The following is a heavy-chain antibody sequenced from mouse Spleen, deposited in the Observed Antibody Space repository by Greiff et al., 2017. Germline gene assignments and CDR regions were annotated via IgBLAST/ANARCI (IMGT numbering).Heavy chain of an antibody. CDR1: GYSFTDYN. J-gene: IGHJ1*01. CDR2: IDPYNGGT. Sequence: VQLQQSGPELVKPGASVKVSCKASGYSFTDYNMYWVKQSHGKSLEWIGYIDPYNGGTSYNQKFKGKATLTVDKSSSTAFMHLNSLTSEDSAVYYCARPYYYGSRGPYWYFDVWGAGTTVTVSS. D-gene: IGHD1-1*01. CDR3: ARPYYYGSRGPYWYFDV. V-gene: IGHV1S135*01.